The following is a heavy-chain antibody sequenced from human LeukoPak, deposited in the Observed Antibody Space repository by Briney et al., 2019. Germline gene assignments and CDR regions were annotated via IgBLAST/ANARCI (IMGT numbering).Heavy chain of an antibody. CDR1: GYTFSGFS. CDR2: INPKGGGT. V-gene: IGHV1-2*02. CDR3: ARRFSSAYYGTDYFDY. J-gene: IGHJ4*02. D-gene: IGHD3-16*01. Sequence: ASVKVSCKASGYTFSGFSLYWVRQAPGQGLEWLGWINPKGGGTYYVQKFLGRATMTRDTSIRTAYMELNTLTSDDTAVYFCARRFSSAYYGTDYFDYWGQGTLVTVSS.